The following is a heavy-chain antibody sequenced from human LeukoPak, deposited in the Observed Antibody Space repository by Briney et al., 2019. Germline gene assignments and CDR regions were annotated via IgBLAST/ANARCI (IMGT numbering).Heavy chain of an antibody. CDR1: GYSFSNYW. V-gene: IGHV5-51*01. Sequence: GESLKISCKGSGYSFSNYWIGWVRQMPGKGLEWMGIIYPGEYDIRYSPSFQGQATISADKSISTAYLQWSSLKASDTAMYYCARLLRNIAAAVYYFDYWGQGTLVTVSS. CDR2: IYPGEYDI. CDR3: ARLLRNIAAAVYYFDY. J-gene: IGHJ4*02. D-gene: IGHD6-13*01.